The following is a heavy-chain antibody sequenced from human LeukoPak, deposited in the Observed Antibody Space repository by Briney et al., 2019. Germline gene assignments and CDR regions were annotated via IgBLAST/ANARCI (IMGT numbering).Heavy chain of an antibody. J-gene: IGHJ4*02. V-gene: IGHV3-23*01. CDR3: AKDLYYYDSSGYFDY. CDR1: GFTFSSYG. Sequence: TGGSLRLSCAASGFTFSSYGMSWVRQAPGKGLEWVSPISGSGGSTYYADSVKGLFTISRDNSKNTLYLKMNSLRAEDTAVYYCAKDLYYYDSSGYFDYWGQGTLVTVSS. CDR2: ISGSGGST. D-gene: IGHD3-22*01.